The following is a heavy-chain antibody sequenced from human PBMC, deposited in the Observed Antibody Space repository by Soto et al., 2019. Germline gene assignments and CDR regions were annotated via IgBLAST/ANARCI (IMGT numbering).Heavy chain of an antibody. Sequence: QITLKESGPTLVKPTQTLTLTCIFSGFSLSRSGVGVGWIRQPPGKALEWLAFIYWDDAKRYSPSLRSRLTITKDSSKNHVVLTMTNMDPVYTATYSCAHRRSPSVYNWNSGYFDFWGEGTLVTVSA. CDR1: GFSLSRSGVG. CDR2: IYWDDAK. V-gene: IGHV2-5*02. CDR3: AHRRSPSVYNWNSGYFDF. J-gene: IGHJ4*02. D-gene: IGHD1-1*01.